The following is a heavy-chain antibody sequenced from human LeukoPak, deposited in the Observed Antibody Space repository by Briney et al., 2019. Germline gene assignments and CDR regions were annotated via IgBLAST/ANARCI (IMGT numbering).Heavy chain of an antibody. Sequence: SETLSLTCTVSGGSIGSYYWSWIRQPPGKGLEWIGYIYYSGSTNYNPSLKSRVTISVDTSKNQFSLKLSSVTAADTAVYYCARYYYDSSGYYYYYGMDVWGQGTTVTVSS. CDR2: IYYSGST. CDR3: ARYYYDSSGYYYYYGMDV. CDR1: GGSIGSYY. V-gene: IGHV4-59*01. J-gene: IGHJ6*02. D-gene: IGHD3-22*01.